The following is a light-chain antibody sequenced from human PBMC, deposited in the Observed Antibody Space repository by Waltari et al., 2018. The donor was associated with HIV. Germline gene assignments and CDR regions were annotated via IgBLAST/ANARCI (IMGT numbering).Light chain of an antibody. V-gene: IGKV3-15*01. CDR2: AAS. CDR3: QQYSDWPPFT. J-gene: IGKJ4*01. CDR1: QSVSSD. Sequence: ETVMTQSPATLSVSPGDRVNLSCKASQSVSSDLAWYQQKPGQAPRLLIYAASTRATGIPARFSGSGSGTEFTLTISSLQSEDFAVYYCQQYSDWPPFTFGGGTKVEIK.